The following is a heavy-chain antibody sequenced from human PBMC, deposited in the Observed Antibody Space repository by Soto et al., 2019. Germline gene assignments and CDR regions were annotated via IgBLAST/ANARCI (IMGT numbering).Heavy chain of an antibody. CDR2: IIPIFGSA. J-gene: IGHJ6*02. CDR1: GDISTTYA. D-gene: IGHD2-2*01. V-gene: IGHV1-69*13. CDR3: ARDRRAGYCSTTSCNYYAMDV. Sequence: SVKVSCKASGDISTTYAINWVRQAPGQGLEWMGAIIPIFGSANYAQNFQGRVTITADESTRTAYMELSSLRSEDTALYYCARDRRAGYCSTTSCNYYAMDVWGRGTTVTVSS.